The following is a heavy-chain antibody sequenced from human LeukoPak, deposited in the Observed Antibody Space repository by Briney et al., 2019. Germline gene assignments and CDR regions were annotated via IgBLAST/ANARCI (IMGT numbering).Heavy chain of an antibody. J-gene: IGHJ4*02. CDR3: ARVMDYSYGQAVYYFDY. V-gene: IGHV4-38-2*01. CDR2: ISHSGST. D-gene: IGHD5-18*01. CDR1: GYSISSGYH. Sequence: SETLSLTCAVSGYSISSGYHWGWIRQPPGKGLEWIGSISHSGSTYYNPSLKSRVTISVDTSKNQFSLKLSSVTAADTAVYYCARVMDYSYGQAVYYFDYWGQGTLVTVSS.